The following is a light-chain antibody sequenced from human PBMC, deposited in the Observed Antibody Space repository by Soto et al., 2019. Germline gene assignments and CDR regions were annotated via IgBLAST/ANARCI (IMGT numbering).Light chain of an antibody. V-gene: IGLV7-43*01. CDR2: TTN. CDR1: TGAVTTSNY. Sequence: QAVVTQEPSLTVSPGGTVTLTCASNTGAVTTSNYASWFQQRPGQPPRTLIYTTNSRHSWTSARFSGSLLGDKAALTLSGVQPEDEADYYCLLYYGGAQLIFGGGTKLTVL. CDR3: LLYYGGAQLI. J-gene: IGLJ2*01.